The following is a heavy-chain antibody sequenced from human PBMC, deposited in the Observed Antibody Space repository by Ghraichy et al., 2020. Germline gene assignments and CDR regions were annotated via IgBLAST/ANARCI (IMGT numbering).Heavy chain of an antibody. CDR3: AKVSMFQGVIGSAYFDY. J-gene: IGHJ4*01. V-gene: IGHV3-23*01. CDR2: ISYSGEDT. Sequence: GVLRLSCAASGFTFSSYAMSWVRQAPGKGLEWVSGISYSGEDTSYADSVKGRFAISRDNSKSTLYLQMNSLKVEDTAVYYCAKVSMFQGVIGSAYFDYWGQGTLVTVSS. CDR1: GFTFSSYA. D-gene: IGHD3-10*01.